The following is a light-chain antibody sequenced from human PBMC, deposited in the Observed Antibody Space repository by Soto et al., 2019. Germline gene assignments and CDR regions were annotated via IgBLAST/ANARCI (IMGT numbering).Light chain of an antibody. CDR2: AAS. J-gene: IGKJ1*01. V-gene: IGKV3-20*01. CDR1: QSVSSNY. CDR3: QQYGRSRWT. Sequence: EIVLAQSPGTLSLSPGERATLSCRASQSVSSNYLAWYQQKPGQAPRLLIYAASSRATGIPDRFSGSGSGTDFPLTISRLEPEDFAVYYCQQYGRSRWTFGQGAKVEV.